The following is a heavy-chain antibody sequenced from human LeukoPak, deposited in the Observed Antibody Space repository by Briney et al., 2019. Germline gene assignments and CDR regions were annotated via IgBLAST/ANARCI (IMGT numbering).Heavy chain of an antibody. CDR2: ISAYNGNT. CDR1: GYTFSGFY. D-gene: IGHD3-10*01. V-gene: IGHV1-18*04. Sequence: ASVKVSCKASGYTFSGFYIHWVRQAPGQGLEWMGWISAYNGNTNYAQKLQGRVTMTTDTSTSTAYMELRSLRSDDTAVYYCARDRGINYGSGSDYWGQGTLVTVSS. J-gene: IGHJ4*02. CDR3: ARDRGINYGSGSDY.